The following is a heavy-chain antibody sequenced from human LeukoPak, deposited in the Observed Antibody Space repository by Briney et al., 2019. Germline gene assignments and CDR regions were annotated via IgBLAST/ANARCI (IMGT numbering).Heavy chain of an antibody. CDR2: IYHSGST. J-gene: IGHJ4*02. Sequence: SETLSLTCAVSGYSISSGYYGGWIRQPPGKGLEWIGSIYHSGSTYYNPSLKSRVTISLDTSKNQFSLKLSSVTAADTAVYYCAKHSRGCGSTSCYNFDFWGQGALVTVSS. CDR1: GYSISSGYY. CDR3: AKHSRGCGSTSCYNFDF. D-gene: IGHD2-2*02. V-gene: IGHV4-38-2*01.